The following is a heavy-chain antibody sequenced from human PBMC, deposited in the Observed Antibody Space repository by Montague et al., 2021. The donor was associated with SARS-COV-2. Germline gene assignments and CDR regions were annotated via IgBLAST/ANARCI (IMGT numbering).Heavy chain of an antibody. V-gene: IGHV4-31*03. J-gene: IGHJ4*02. CDR3: ATASGSGSLEFHY. D-gene: IGHD3-10*01. CDR2: IYYSGTI. Sequence: TRSLTCTVSGASISTGAYYWSWIRQHPEKGLEWIGYIYYSGTIYYNPSLKSRVTISLDTSNNHSSLKLSSVTAADTAVYYCATASGSGSLEFHYWGQGTLVLVSS. CDR1: GASISTGAYY.